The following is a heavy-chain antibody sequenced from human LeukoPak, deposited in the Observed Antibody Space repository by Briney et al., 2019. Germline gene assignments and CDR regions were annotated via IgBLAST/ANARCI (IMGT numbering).Heavy chain of an antibody. CDR1: GYTFTGYY. CDR2: INPNSGGT. CDR3: AREGYSDSRGYYSHAYLSDY. V-gene: IGHV1-2*02. D-gene: IGHD3-22*01. Sequence: ASVKVSCKASGYTFTGYYMHWVRQAPGQGLEWMGWINPNSGGTNYAQKFQGRVTMTRDTSISTAYMELSRLRSDDTAVYYCAREGYSDSRGYYSHAYLSDYWGQGTLVTVSS. J-gene: IGHJ4*02.